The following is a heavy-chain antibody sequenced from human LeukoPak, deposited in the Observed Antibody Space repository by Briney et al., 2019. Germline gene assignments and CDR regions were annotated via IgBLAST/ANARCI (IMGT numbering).Heavy chain of an antibody. Sequence: PGGSLRLSCAASGFTASNYAMSWVRQAPGKGLEWVSVISGSGRRIYYADSVKGRCTIYRDNSENTLYLQMNSLRAEDTAVYYCAREGGGDYGDYLRYWGQGTLVTVSS. V-gene: IGHV3-23*01. D-gene: IGHD4-17*01. CDR1: GFTASNYA. CDR2: ISGSGRRI. CDR3: AREGGGDYGDYLRY. J-gene: IGHJ4*02.